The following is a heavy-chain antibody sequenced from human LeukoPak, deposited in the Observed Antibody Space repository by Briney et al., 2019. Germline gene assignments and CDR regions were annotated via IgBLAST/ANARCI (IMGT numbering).Heavy chain of an antibody. CDR2: ISASGGHT. CDR1: GFIFSNYD. J-gene: IGHJ5*01. CDR3: VRMVSGDS. Sequence: PGGSLRLSCTPSGFIFSNYDMNWVRQTPGKGLEWLSTISASGGHTYYAESVRGRFTISRDNSKNTLSLQLNSLRAEDTAVYYCVRMVSGDSWGQGTLVTVSS. D-gene: IGHD2-8*01. V-gene: IGHV3-23*01.